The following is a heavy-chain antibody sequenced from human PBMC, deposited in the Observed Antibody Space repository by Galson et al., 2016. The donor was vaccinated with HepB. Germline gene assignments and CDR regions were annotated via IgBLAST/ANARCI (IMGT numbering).Heavy chain of an antibody. J-gene: IGHJ4*02. CDR2: IWYDGSNQ. D-gene: IGHD1-7*01. CDR3: AKAPNPGTTLYPLDY. CDR1: GFPFSTYG. V-gene: IGHV3-33*06. Sequence: SLRLSCAASGFPFSTYGIHWVRQAPGKGLEWVAVIWYDGSNQYYADSVKGRFTISRDISKNTLFLQMNSLRVEDTAVYYCAKAPNPGTTLYPLDYWGQGSLVTVSS.